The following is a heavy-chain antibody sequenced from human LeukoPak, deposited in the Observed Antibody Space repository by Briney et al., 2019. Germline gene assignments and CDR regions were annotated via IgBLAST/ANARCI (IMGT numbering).Heavy chain of an antibody. CDR3: AKGGRLEWLFFPFDY. D-gene: IGHD3-3*01. CDR2: ISRKDDST. J-gene: IGHJ4*02. CDR1: GFTFSSND. V-gene: IGHV3-23*01. Sequence: PGGSLRLSCAASGFTFSSNDMSWVRQVPGKGLEWVSIISRKDDSTYYADSVKGRFTISRDNSKNTLYLQMNSLRAEDTAVYYCAKGGRLEWLFFPFDYWGQGTLVTVSS.